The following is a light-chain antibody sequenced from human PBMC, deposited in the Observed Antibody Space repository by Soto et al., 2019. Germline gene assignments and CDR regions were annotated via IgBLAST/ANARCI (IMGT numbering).Light chain of an antibody. CDR1: QSVSRSY. J-gene: IGKJ3*01. Sequence: EIVLTQSPGTLSLSPGESATLSCRASQSVSRSYLAWYQQKPGQAPRLLIYGASSRATGIPDRFRGSGSGTDFTLTISRLEPEDFAVYYCQQYGSSPFTVGPGTKGDI. CDR3: QQYGSSPFT. V-gene: IGKV3-20*01. CDR2: GAS.